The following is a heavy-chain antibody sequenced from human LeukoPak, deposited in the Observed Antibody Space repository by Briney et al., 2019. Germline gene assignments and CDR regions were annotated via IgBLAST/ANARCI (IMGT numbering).Heavy chain of an antibody. CDR2: IFSSGGT. CDR3: ASGGAYTSGWYNS. J-gene: IGHJ4*02. D-gene: IGHD6-19*01. CDR1: GGSVGGSY. V-gene: IGHV4-4*09. Sequence: SETLSLTCTVSGGSVGGSYWTWIRQPPGGGLQWIGFIFSSGGTNYNPSLKSRVAIYSDTSKNQVSLRVTSVTAADTAVYYCASGGAYTSGWYNSWGQGTLVSVSS.